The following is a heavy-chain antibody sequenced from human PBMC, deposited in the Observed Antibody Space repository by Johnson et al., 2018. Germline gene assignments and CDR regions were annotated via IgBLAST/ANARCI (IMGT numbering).Heavy chain of an antibody. CDR1: GFTFGDYA. V-gene: IGHV3-49*03. J-gene: IGHJ1*01. D-gene: IGHD6-19*01. CDR3: TRPGYSSGWYLAEYFQH. Sequence: VPLVESEGGLVQPGRSLRLSCTASGFTFGDYAMSWFRQAPGKGLEWVGFIRSKAYGGTTEYAASVKGRFTISRDDSKSIAYLQMNSLKTEDTAVYYCTRPGYSSGWYLAEYFQHWGQGTLVTVSS. CDR2: IRSKAYGGTT.